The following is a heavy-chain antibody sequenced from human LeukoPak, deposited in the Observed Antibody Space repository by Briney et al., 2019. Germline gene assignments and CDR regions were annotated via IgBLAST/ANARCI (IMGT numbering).Heavy chain of an antibody. CDR3: ARDRITMVRGVSSSNWFDP. D-gene: IGHD3-10*01. V-gene: IGHV4-59*01. Sequence: SETLSLTCTVSGGSISSYYWSWIRQPPGKGLEWIGYIYYSGSTNYNPSLKSRVTISVDTSKNQFSLKLSSVTAADTAVYYCARDRITMVRGVSSSNWFDPWGQGTLVTVSS. CDR1: GGSISSYY. J-gene: IGHJ5*02. CDR2: IYYSGST.